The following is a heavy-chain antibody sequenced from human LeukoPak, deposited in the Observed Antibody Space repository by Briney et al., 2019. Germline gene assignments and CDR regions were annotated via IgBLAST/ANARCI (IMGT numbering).Heavy chain of an antibody. CDR2: ISVSGGST. J-gene: IGHJ4*02. V-gene: IGHV3-23*01. CDR3: AKVLSGSQDY. Sequence: GGSLRLSCAASGFTFSSYGMSWVRQAPGKGLEWVSGISVSGGSTYYADSVKGRFTISRDNSKNTVYLRMNSLRAEDTAVYYCAKVLSGSQDYWGQGTLVTVFS. D-gene: IGHD1-26*01. CDR1: GFTFSSYG.